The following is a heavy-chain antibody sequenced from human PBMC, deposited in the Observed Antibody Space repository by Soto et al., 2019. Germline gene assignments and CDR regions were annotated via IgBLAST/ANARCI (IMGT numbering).Heavy chain of an antibody. V-gene: IGHV3-23*01. CDR1: GFAVKSYA. CDR3: TRILWSSSRDALDI. J-gene: IGHJ6*02. CDR2: IGTSGTPT. Sequence: DVQLLESGGDLVQPGGTLRLSCIDSGFAVKSYAIAWVRQAPGEDLVWVSAIGTSGTPTLYAVSVNSRFSISRADSRKTVSLQMNSLGVEDTATYYCTRILWSSSRDALDIWGQGTTVTFSS. D-gene: IGHD2-21*01.